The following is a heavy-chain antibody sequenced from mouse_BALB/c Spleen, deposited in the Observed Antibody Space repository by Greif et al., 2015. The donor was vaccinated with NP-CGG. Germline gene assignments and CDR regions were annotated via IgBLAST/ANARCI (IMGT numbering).Heavy chain of an antibody. CDR2: IDPENGDT. CDR1: GFNIKDYY. D-gene: IGHD1-1*01. CDR3: KGYYGPYYYAMDY. V-gene: IGHV14-4*02. Sequence: VQLQQSGAGLVRSGASVKLSCTASGFNIKDYYMHWVKQRPEQGLEWIGWIDPENGDTEYAPKFQGKATMTADTSSNTAYLQLSSLTSEDTAVYYCKGYYGPYYYAMDYWGQGTSVTVSS. J-gene: IGHJ4*01.